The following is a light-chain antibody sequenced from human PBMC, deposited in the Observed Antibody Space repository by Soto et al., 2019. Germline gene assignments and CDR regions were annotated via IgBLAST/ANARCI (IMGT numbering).Light chain of an antibody. J-gene: IGKJ2*01. Sequence: EIVLTQSPGTLSLSPGERATLSCRASQSVSSSFLACYRQKPGQAPRLLMYVASTWAPGITDRFSGSGAGTGFSLTISRVEREDFAVYYWRRYGNSYTFGQGNKLEIK. CDR2: VAS. CDR1: QSVSSSF. CDR3: RRYGNSYT. V-gene: IGKV3-20*01.